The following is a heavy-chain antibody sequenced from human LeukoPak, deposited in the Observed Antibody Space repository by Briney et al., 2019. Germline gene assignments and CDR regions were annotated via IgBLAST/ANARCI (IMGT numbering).Heavy chain of an antibody. J-gene: IGHJ6*02. V-gene: IGHV3-23*01. D-gene: IGHD3-10*01. CDR1: GFTFSSYA. Sequence: GGSLRLSCAASGFTFSSYAMRWVSQAPGKGLAWQSAIASGSGGTTIYADSVKGRFTISRDNSKNTLYLQMSSLRGEDTAVYYCAKNYESGRGVPYGMDVWGQGTTVTVSS. CDR3: AKNYESGRGVPYGMDV. CDR2: IASGSGGTT.